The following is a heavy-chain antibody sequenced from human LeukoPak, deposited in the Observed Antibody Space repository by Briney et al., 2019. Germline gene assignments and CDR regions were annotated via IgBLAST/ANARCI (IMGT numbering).Heavy chain of an antibody. D-gene: IGHD3-22*01. CDR2: IYYSGST. CDR3: ARDHPEYYYDSSGYYSGAFDI. J-gene: IGHJ3*02. Sequence: PSETLSLTCTVSGGSISSYYWSWIRQHPGKGLEWIGYIYYSGSTYYNPSLKSRVTISVDTSKNQFSLKLSSVTAADTAVYYCARDHPEYYYDSSGYYSGAFDIWGQGTMVTVSS. CDR1: GGSISSYY. V-gene: IGHV4-59*06.